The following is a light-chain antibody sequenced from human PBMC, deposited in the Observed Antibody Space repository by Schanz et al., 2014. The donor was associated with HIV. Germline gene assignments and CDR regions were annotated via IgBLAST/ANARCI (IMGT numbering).Light chain of an antibody. CDR2: SNN. CDR3: AAWDDSLNGYV. J-gene: IGLJ1*01. CDR1: TSNIGSNT. Sequence: QSVLTQPPSTSGTPGQRVIISCSGSTSNIGSNTVNWYQQLPRTAPKLLIYSNNQRPSGVPDRFSGSKSGTSASLLISGLQSEDEADYYCAAWDDSLNGYVFGTGTKLTVL. V-gene: IGLV1-44*01.